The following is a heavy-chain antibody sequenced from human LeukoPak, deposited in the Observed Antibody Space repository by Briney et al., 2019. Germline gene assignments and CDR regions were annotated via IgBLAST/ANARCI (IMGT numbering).Heavy chain of an antibody. CDR1: GYTFSDHY. CDR2: VDPRNGDT. CDR3: ARQFSSLHDAFDI. Sequence: ASVKVSCKASGYTFSDHYMHWVRQAPGQGLEWIGWVDPRNGDTNFAQKFQGRVTMTGDTSISTAFMDLTRLRYDDTAVYFCARQFSSLHDAFDIRGQGTTIIVST. J-gene: IGHJ3*02. D-gene: IGHD2-2*01. V-gene: IGHV1-2*02.